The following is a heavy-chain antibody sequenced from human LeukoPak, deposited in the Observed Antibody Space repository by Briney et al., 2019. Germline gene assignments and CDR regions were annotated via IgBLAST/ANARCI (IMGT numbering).Heavy chain of an antibody. V-gene: IGHV1-18*04. Sequence: ASVKVSCKASGYSFTGFFIHWVRQAPGQGLEWMGWISPNRGDTNYAQKLQGRVTMTTDTSTNTAYMELRSLRSDDTAVYYRAREGLGELPLDYWGQGTLVTVSS. J-gene: IGHJ4*02. D-gene: IGHD3-16*01. CDR3: AREGLGELPLDY. CDR1: GYSFTGFF. CDR2: ISPNRGDT.